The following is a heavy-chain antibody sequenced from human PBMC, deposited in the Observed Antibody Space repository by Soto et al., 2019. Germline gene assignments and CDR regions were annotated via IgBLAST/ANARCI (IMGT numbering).Heavy chain of an antibody. Sequence: ASVKVSCKASGYTFTSYDINWVRQATGQGLEWMGWMNPNSGNTGYAQKFQGRVTMTRNTSISTAYMELSSLRSEDTAVYYCARGRRGYDFTLMDVWGQGTTVTVSS. CDR3: ARGRRGYDFTLMDV. D-gene: IGHD5-12*01. CDR2: MNPNSGNT. J-gene: IGHJ6*02. V-gene: IGHV1-8*01. CDR1: GYTFTSYD.